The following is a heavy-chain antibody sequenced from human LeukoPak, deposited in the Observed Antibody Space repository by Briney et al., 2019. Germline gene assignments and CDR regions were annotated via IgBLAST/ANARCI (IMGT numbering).Heavy chain of an antibody. CDR3: ASAAGHTVTTYYMDV. J-gene: IGHJ6*03. Sequence: PGGSLRLSCAASGFTFSSYGMHWVRQAPGKGLEWVAFIRYDGSNKYYADSVKGRFTISRDNSKNTLYLQMNSLRAEDTAVYYCASAAGHTVTTYYMDVWGKGTTVTISS. V-gene: IGHV3-30*02. CDR2: IRYDGSNK. D-gene: IGHD4-17*01. CDR1: GFTFSSYG.